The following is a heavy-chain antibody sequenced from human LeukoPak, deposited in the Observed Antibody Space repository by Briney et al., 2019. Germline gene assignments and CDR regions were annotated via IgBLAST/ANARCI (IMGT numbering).Heavy chain of an antibody. V-gene: IGHV1-2*02. CDR2: INPNSGDT. CDR1: GYTFTGYY. D-gene: IGHD3-16*01. J-gene: IGHJ4*02. Sequence: ASVKVSCKASGYTFTGYYMHWVRQAPGQGLEWMGWINPNSGDTNFAQKFQGRVTMTRDTSISTACMELSRLRSDDTAVYYCARDVWGVGAPRLDYWGQGTLVTVSS. CDR3: ARDVWGVGAPRLDY.